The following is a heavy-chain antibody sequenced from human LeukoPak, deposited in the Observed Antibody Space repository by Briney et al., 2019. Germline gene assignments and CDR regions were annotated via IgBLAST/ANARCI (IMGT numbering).Heavy chain of an antibody. D-gene: IGHD5-12*01. CDR2: IYYSGST. J-gene: IGHJ6*03. CDR1: GGSISSFY. Sequence: SETLSLTCTVSGGSISSFYWSWIRQPPGKGLEWIGWIYYSGSTNYNPSLKSRVTISVDTSKNQFSLKLSSVTAADTAVYYCARVVYSGYDFRGAMDVWGKGTTVTVSS. CDR3: ARVVYSGYDFRGAMDV. V-gene: IGHV4-59*01.